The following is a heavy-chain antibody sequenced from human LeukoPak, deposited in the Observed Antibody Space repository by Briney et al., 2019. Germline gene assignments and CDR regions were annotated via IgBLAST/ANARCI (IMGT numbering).Heavy chain of an antibody. Sequence: ASVTVSFKSSVYTFTIYGFSWVRQAPGQGLEWMGWISAYNGNTNYAQKLQDRVTMTTDTFTSTAYMELRSLRSDDTAVYYCARDGDMATHECWYFDLWGRGTLVTVSS. CDR1: VYTFTIYG. CDR3: ARDGDMATHECWYFDL. CDR2: ISAYNGNT. J-gene: IGHJ2*01. D-gene: IGHD5-24*01. V-gene: IGHV1-18*01.